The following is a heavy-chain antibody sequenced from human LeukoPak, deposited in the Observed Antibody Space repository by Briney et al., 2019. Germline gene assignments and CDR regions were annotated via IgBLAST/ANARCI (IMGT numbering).Heavy chain of an antibody. D-gene: IGHD3-10*01. CDR3: ARGPSEDMVRGASDAFDI. J-gene: IGHJ3*02. V-gene: IGHV4-39*07. CDR2: IYYSGST. CDR1: GGSISSSSYY. Sequence: SETLSLTCTVSGGSISSSSYYWGWIRQPPGKGLEWIGSIYYSGSTYYNPSLKSRVTISVGTSKSQFSLKLSSVTAADTAVYYCARGPSEDMVRGASDAFDIWGQGTMVTVSS.